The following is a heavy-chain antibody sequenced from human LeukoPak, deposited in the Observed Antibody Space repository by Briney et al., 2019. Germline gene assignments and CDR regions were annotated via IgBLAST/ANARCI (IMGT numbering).Heavy chain of an antibody. V-gene: IGHV3-21*04. Sequence: GGSLRLFCAASGFTFSSYSMNWVRQAPGKGLEWVSSISSSSSYIYYADSVKGRFTISRDNAKNSLYLQMNSLRAEDTAVYYCAKGFGIAWYVFLFDYWGQGSLVTVSS. CDR2: ISSSSSYI. J-gene: IGHJ4*02. D-gene: IGHD6-13*01. CDR1: GFTFSSYS. CDR3: AKGFGIAWYVFLFDY.